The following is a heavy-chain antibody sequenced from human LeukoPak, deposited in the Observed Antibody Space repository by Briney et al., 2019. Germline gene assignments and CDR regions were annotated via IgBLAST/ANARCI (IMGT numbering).Heavy chain of an antibody. CDR3: AQASGGSRDSPSVY. CDR2: IPYDGSNR. Sequence: GWSLRLSRLGSGFPFSRFGMHWVRQAPGKGREWVGLIPYDGSNRYYAESVRGRFTITRDNSKNTLYLKMNSLRAEDKAVYFCAQASGGSRDSPSVYWGKGTLVTVSS. V-gene: IGHV3-30*18. CDR1: GFPFSRFG. D-gene: IGHD2-15*01. J-gene: IGHJ4*02.